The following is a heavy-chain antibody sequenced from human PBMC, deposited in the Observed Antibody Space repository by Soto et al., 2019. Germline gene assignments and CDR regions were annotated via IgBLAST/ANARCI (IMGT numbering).Heavy chain of an antibody. V-gene: IGHV1-18*01. CDR1: GYTFTSYG. Sequence: ASVKLSCKASGYTFTSYGFSWVRQAPGQGLEWMGWISAYNGNTKYAQKLQDRVTMTTDPSTTTAYMELRSLRSDDTAVYYCASTGNQFYFDYWGQGALVTVSS. D-gene: IGHD4-4*01. CDR2: ISAYNGNT. CDR3: ASTGNQFYFDY. J-gene: IGHJ4*02.